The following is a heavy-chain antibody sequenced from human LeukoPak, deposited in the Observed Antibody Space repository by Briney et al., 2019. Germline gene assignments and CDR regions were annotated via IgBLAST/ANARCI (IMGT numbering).Heavy chain of an antibody. CDR2: IYYSGST. V-gene: IGHV4-39*01. Sequence: SETLSLTCTVSGGSISSYYWGWIRQPPGKGLEWVGSIYYSGSTYYTPSLKSRVTISVDTSKNQFSLKLSFVTAADAAVYYCARHAIIGGATNFDYWGQGTLVTVSS. CDR3: ARHAIIGGATNFDY. J-gene: IGHJ4*02. D-gene: IGHD1-26*01. CDR1: GGSISSYY.